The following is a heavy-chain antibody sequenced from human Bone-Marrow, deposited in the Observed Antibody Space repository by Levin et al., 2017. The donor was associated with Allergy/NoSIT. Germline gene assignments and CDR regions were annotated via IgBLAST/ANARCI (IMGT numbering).Heavy chain of an antibody. D-gene: IGHD1-26*01. J-gene: IGHJ4*02. CDR3: GRQNGAGALDY. V-gene: IGHV3-48*01. Sequence: GESLKISCAASGFTLSSYSMNWVRQAPGKGLEWVSYSNPRTTSSTIHHADSVKGRFTISRDNAQNSLYLQMNSLRAEDTAVYYCGRQNGAGALDYWGQGTLVTVSS. CDR2: SNPRTTSSTI. CDR1: GFTLSSYS.